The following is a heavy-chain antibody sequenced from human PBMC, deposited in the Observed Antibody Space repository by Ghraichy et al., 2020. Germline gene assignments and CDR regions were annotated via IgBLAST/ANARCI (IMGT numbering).Heavy chain of an antibody. CDR2: INSDGTST. V-gene: IGHV3-74*01. Sequence: GGSLRLSCAASGFIFSSYWMHWVRQAPGKGLVWVSRINSDGTSTSYADSVKGRFTISRDNAKNTLYLQMNSLRAEDTAVYYCARVGIPHLDIVVVPAAHWGMDVWGQGTTVTVSS. J-gene: IGHJ6*02. CDR1: GFIFSSYW. D-gene: IGHD2-2*01. CDR3: ARVGIPHLDIVVVPAAHWGMDV.